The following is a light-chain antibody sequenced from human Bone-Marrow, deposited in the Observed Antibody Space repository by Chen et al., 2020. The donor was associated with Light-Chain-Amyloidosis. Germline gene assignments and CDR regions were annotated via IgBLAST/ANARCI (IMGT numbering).Light chain of an antibody. Sequence: SYVLTQPSSVSVAPGQTATIACGGNNIGSTSVHWYQQTPGQAPLLVVYDDSDRPSGIPERLSGSNSGNTATLTISSVEAGDEADYYCEVWDRSSDRPVCGGGTKLTVL. CDR3: EVWDRSSDRPV. J-gene: IGLJ3*02. CDR1: NIGSTS. V-gene: IGLV3-21*02. CDR2: DDS.